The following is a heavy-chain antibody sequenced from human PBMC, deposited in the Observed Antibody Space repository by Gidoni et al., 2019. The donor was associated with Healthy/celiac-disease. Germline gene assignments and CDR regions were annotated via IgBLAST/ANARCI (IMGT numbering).Heavy chain of an antibody. V-gene: IGHV1-46*01. Sequence: QVQLVQSGAEVKKPGASVKVSCKASGYTFTRYYLHLVRQAPGQGLEWMGIINPSGGSTSYAQKFQGRVTMTRDTSTSTVYMELSSLRSEDTAVYYCASSPDVVLRYFDDYYYYGMDVWGQGTTVTVSS. CDR2: INPSGGST. CDR3: ASSPDVVLRYFDDYYYYGMDV. CDR1: GYTFTRYY. J-gene: IGHJ6*02. D-gene: IGHD3-9*01.